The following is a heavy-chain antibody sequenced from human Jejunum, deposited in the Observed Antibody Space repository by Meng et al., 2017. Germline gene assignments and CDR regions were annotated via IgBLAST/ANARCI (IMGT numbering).Heavy chain of an antibody. CDR1: GYSIMSNNR. CDR2: IYHGGDT. J-gene: IGHJ4*02. V-gene: IGHV4-4*02. Sequence: QVQLQESGPGLVRPSGTLNLTCSVSGYSIMSNNRWTWVRQPPGRGLEWIGEIYHGGDTNYNPSLTSPVTISVDKSKNQFTLRLNSVTAADTAIYYCARDWGCRDGYCFSGLLEFWGQGILVTVSS. D-gene: IGHD2-15*01. CDR3: ARDWGCRDGYCFSGLLEF.